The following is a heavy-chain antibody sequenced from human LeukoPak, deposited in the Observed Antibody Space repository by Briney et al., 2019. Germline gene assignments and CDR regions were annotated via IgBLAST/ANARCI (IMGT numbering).Heavy chain of an antibody. CDR1: GFTVSSNY. CDR3: ARQGGRVAPFGY. J-gene: IGHJ4*02. D-gene: IGHD3-16*01. CDR2: IKQEGSEK. V-gene: IGHV3-7*01. Sequence: GGSLRLSCAASGFTVSSNYMSWVRQAPGKGLEWVANIKQEGSEKSYVDSVKGRFTISRDNANNSLNLQMNSLRAEDTAVYYCARQGGRVAPFGYWGQGTMVTVSS.